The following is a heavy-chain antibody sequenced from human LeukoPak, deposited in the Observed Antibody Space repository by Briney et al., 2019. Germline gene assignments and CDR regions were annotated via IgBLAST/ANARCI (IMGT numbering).Heavy chain of an antibody. J-gene: IGHJ4*02. Sequence: PGGSLRLSCAASGFTISSYSMNWVRQAPGKGLEWVSYISSDSRTIYYADSVKGRFTISRDNAKNSLYLQMKSLRDEDTAVYYCARYGSGTSYITNYFDYWGQGTLVTVSS. CDR3: ARYGSGTSYITNYFDY. CDR1: GFTISSYS. V-gene: IGHV3-48*02. CDR2: ISSDSRTI. D-gene: IGHD3-10*01.